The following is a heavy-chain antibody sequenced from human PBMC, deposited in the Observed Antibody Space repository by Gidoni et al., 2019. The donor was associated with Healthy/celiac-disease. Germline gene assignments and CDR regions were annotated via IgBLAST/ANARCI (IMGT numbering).Heavy chain of an antibody. J-gene: IGHJ6*02. CDR3: AREGAAAGRGYYYYYYGMDV. CDR2: ISSSGSTI. Sequence: EVQLVESGGGLVQPGGSLRLSCAAYGFTFSSYEMNWVRQAPGKGREWVSYISSSGSTIYYADSVKGRFTISRDNAKNSLYLQMNSLRAEDTAVYYCAREGAAAGRGYYYYYYGMDVWGQGTTVTVSS. CDR1: GFTFSSYE. D-gene: IGHD6-13*01. V-gene: IGHV3-48*03.